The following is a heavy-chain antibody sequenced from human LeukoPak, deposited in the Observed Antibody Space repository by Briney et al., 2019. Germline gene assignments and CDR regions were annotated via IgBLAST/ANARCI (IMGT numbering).Heavy chain of an antibody. CDR1: GFTFSSYA. J-gene: IGHJ4*02. CDR2: ISGSGADT. Sequence: GGSLRLSCAASGFTFSSYAMTWVRQAPGKGLEWVSAISGSGADTYYADSARGRFSISRDNSKNTLYLQMDSLTAEDTAVYYCAKDFSRALISGWRFDCWGQGTLVTVSS. V-gene: IGHV3-23*01. CDR3: AKDFSRALISGWRFDC. D-gene: IGHD6-19*01.